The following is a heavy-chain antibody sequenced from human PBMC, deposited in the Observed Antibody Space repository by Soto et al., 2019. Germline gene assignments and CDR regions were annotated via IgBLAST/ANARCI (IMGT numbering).Heavy chain of an antibody. CDR2: IYYSGTT. D-gene: IGHD2-2*01. CDR1: SGSISSISYY. CDR3: ATYHLLHDVYVDS. V-gene: IGHV4-39*01. J-gene: IGHJ4*02. Sequence: QLQLQESGPGLVKTSETLSLTCTLSSGSISSISYYWAWIRQPPGKGMEWIGSIYYSGTTYYSPSLKSRVTISVDTSNNQFSLMLISVTAADTSVYFCATYHLLHDVYVDSWGQGTLVTVSS.